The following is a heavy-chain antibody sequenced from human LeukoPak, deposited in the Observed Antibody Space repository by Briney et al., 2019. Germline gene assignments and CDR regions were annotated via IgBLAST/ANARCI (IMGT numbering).Heavy chain of an antibody. V-gene: IGHV3-30*03. Sequence: GGSLRLSCAASGFTFSSYWMSWVRQAPGKGLEWVAVISYDGSNKYYADSVKGRFTISRDNSKNTLYLQMNSLRAEDTAVYYCASGMVRSTFLDYWGQGTLVTVSS. J-gene: IGHJ4*02. CDR1: GFTFSSYW. D-gene: IGHD3-10*01. CDR2: ISYDGSNK. CDR3: ASGMVRSTFLDY.